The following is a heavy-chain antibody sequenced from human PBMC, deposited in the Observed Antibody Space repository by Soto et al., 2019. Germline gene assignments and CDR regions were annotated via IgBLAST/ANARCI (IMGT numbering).Heavy chain of an antibody. CDR3: ARVVPAAYFDY. V-gene: IGHV3-7*01. CDR1: GFTFSRYW. D-gene: IGHD2-2*01. J-gene: IGHJ4*02. CDR2: IKQDGSEK. Sequence: GGSLRLSCAASGFTFSRYWMSWVRQAPWKGLEWVANIKQDGSEKYYVDSVKGRFTISRDNAKNSLYLQMNSLRAEDTAVYYCARVVPAAYFDYWGQGTLVTVSS.